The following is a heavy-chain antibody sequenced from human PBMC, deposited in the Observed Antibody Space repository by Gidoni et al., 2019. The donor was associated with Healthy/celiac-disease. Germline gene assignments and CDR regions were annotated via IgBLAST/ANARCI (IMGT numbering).Heavy chain of an antibody. CDR2: IYYSGST. CDR3: ASRHFGVAARDY. V-gene: IGHV4-39*01. D-gene: IGHD3-3*01. CDR1: GGSISSSSYY. J-gene: IGHJ4*02. Sequence: QLQLQESGPGLVQPSETLSLTCTVSGGSISSSSYYWGWIRQPPGKGLEWIGSIYYSGSTYYNPSLKSRVTISVDTSKNQFSLKLSSVTAADTAVYYCASRHFGVAARDYWGQGTLVTVSS.